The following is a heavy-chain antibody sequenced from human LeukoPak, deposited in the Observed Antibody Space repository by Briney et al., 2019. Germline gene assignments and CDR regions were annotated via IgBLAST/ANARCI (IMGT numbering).Heavy chain of an antibody. Sequence: GGSLRLSCAASGFTFSTYYMNWVRQAPGKGLEWVSFITGSSSYIYYTDSVKGRFTISRDNAKNSLFLQMNSLRDEDTAVYYCARDKVVVAATLDYWGQGTLVTVSS. CDR2: ITGSSSYI. J-gene: IGHJ4*02. CDR1: GFTFSTYY. V-gene: IGHV3-21*01. CDR3: ARDKVVVAATLDY. D-gene: IGHD2-15*01.